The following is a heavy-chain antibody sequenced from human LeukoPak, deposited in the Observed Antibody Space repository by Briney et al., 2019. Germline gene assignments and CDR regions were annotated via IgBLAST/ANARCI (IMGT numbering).Heavy chain of an antibody. J-gene: IGHJ6*03. V-gene: IGHV5-51*01. CDR1: GYSFTSYW. CDR2: IYPGDSDT. Sequence: PGESLKISCKGSGYSFTSYWIGWVRQMPGKGLEWMGIIYPGDSDTRYSPSFQGQVTISADKSISTAYLQWSSLKASDTAMYYCARHESGYYPSHYYYMDVWGKGTTVTVSS. CDR3: ARHESGYYPSHYYYMDV. D-gene: IGHD3-3*01.